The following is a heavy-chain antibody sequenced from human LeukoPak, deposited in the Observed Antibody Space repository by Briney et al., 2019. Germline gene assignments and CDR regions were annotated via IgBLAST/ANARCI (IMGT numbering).Heavy chain of an antibody. CDR1: GFTFSSFE. V-gene: IGHV3-48*03. D-gene: IGHD5-12*01. CDR2: IGSFGTTI. CDR3: AKVATGAFYFDY. J-gene: IGHJ4*02. Sequence: PGGSLRLSCAASGFTFSSFEMNWVRQAPGKGLEWVSYIGSFGTTISYADSVKGRFTISSDNAKSSLYLQMSSLRAEDTAVYYCAKVATGAFYFDYWGQGTLVTVSS.